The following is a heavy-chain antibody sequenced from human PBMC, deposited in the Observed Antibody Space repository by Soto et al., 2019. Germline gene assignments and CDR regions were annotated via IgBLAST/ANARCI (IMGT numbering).Heavy chain of an antibody. CDR2: MSYDGTKQ. Sequence: QVQLVESGGGVFQPGRSLRLSCAASGFTFSTYGMHWVRQAPGKGLEWVAAMSYDGTKQYYVDSVKGRFTISRDNSWNTLFLQVNSLRDEDTAVYYCAKEYGSTWIDHWGQGTLVTVSS. D-gene: IGHD6-13*01. CDR3: AKEYGSTWIDH. V-gene: IGHV3-30*18. CDR1: GFTFSTYG. J-gene: IGHJ4*02.